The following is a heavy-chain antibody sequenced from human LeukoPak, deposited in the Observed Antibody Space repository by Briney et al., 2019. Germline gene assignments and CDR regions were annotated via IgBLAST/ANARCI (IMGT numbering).Heavy chain of an antibody. D-gene: IGHD3-16*02. J-gene: IGHJ3*02. V-gene: IGHV4-4*07. CDR1: GGSISSYY. Sequence: PSETLSLTCTVSGGSISSYYWSWIRQPAGKGLEWVGRIYTSGSTNYNPSLKRRVTMSVDTSKSQFSLKLSSVTAADTAVYYCARFIRDAFDIWLQGTMVSVSS. CDR3: ARFIRDAFDI. CDR2: IYTSGST.